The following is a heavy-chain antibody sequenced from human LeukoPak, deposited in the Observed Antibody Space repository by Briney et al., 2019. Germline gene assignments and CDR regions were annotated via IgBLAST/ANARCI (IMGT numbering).Heavy chain of an antibody. CDR2: IKHDGSED. D-gene: IGHD5-12*01. V-gene: IGHV3-7*01. CDR1: GFTFSRYW. J-gene: IGHJ4*02. Sequence: GGSLRLSCEVSGFTFSRYWMSWVRQAPGKGLEWVANIKHDGSEDYYVDSVKGRFTISRDNAKNSLYLQMNSLRAEDTAVYYCAREPSGYDSYIGYWGQGTLVTVSS. CDR3: AREPSGYDSYIGY.